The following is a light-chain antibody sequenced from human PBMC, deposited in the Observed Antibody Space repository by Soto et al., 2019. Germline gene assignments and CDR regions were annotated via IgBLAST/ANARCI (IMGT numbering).Light chain of an antibody. CDR2: AAS. Sequence: IQITQSPSSLSTSALGSITITFWASQGISTWLAWYQQKPGKAPNLLIFAASSLQGGIPSRFSGSGSGTDFTLTISRLEPEDFAVYYCQQYGSSSTFGQGTRLEI. V-gene: IGKV1-12*01. J-gene: IGKJ5*01. CDR3: QQYGSSST. CDR1: QGISTW.